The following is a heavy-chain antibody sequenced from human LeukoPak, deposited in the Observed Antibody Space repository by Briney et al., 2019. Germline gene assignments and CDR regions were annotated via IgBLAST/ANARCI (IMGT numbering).Heavy chain of an antibody. CDR2: ISWNSGSI. V-gene: IGHV3-9*01. CDR3: AKDWSRGGYYYYYMDV. J-gene: IGHJ6*03. Sequence: GGSLRLSCAASGFTFSGYSLNWVRQAPGKGLEWVSGISWNSGSIGYADSVKGRFTISRDNAKNSLYLQMNSLRAEDTALYYCAKDWSRGGYYYYYMDVWGKGTTVTISS. D-gene: IGHD2-8*02. CDR1: GFTFSGYS.